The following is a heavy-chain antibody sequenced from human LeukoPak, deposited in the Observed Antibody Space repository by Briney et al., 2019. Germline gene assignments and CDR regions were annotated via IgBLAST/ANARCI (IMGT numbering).Heavy chain of an antibody. J-gene: IGHJ4*02. Sequence: GGSLRLSCAASGFTFGDYYMNWIRQAPGKGLEYIAYISQSGADVSYADSVKGRFTVSRDNAKNSVFLQMNSLTAEDTAVYYCASVARLLADWGQGTLVTVSS. CDR2: ISQSGADV. CDR3: ASVARLLAD. CDR1: GFTFGDYY. V-gene: IGHV3-11*01. D-gene: IGHD3-9*01.